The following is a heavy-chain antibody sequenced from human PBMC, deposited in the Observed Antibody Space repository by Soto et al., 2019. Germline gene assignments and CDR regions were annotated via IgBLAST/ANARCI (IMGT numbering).Heavy chain of an antibody. V-gene: IGHV1-2*04. D-gene: IGHD1-26*01. CDR3: AGGGGYSGSFNWFDP. CDR1: GYTFTGYY. J-gene: IGHJ5*02. CDR2: INPNSGGT. Sequence: GASVKVSCKASGYTFTGYYMHWVRQAPGQGLEWMGWINPNSGGTNYAQKFQGWVTMTRDTSISTAYMELSRLRSDDTAVYYCAGGGGYSGSFNWFDPWGQGTLVTVSS.